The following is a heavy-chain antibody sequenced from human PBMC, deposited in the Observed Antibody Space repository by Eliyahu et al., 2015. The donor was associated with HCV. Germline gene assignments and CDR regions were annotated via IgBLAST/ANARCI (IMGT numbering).Heavy chain of an antibody. CDR2: ISGSGGST. J-gene: IGHJ5*02. CDR3: AKDSFVVTSWFYP. D-gene: IGHD2-21*01. CDR1: GFTFTNYA. Sequence: EVQLLESGGGLVQPGGSLRLSCAASGFTFTNYAMNWVRQAPGKGLEWVSAISGSGGSTYYADSVKGRFTISRDNSKNTLYLQMNSLRAEDTAVYYCAKDSFVVTSWFYPWGQGTLVTVSS. V-gene: IGHV3-23*01.